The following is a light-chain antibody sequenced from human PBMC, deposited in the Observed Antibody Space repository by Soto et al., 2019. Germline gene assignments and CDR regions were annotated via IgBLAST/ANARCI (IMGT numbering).Light chain of an antibody. CDR2: DVD. Sequence: QSVLTQPRSVSGSPGQSVTSSCTGTSSDVGGYNYVSWYQHHPGKAPKLMIYDVDKRPSGVPGRFSGSKSGNTASLTISGLQAEDEADYYCCSYAGSYPFVFGTGTKVTV. V-gene: IGLV2-11*01. CDR3: CSYAGSYPFV. J-gene: IGLJ1*01. CDR1: SSDVGGYNY.